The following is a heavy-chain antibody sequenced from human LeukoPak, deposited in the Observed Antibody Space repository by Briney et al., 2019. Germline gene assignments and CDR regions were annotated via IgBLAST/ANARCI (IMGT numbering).Heavy chain of an antibody. Sequence: ASVKVSCKASGYTFTGYYMHWVRQAPGQGLEWMGWINPNSGGTNYAQKFQGRVTMTRDTSTSTVYMELSSLRSEDTAVYYCARRSGRRYFDYWGQGTLVTVSS. CDR1: GYTFTGYY. CDR3: ARRSGRRYFDY. V-gene: IGHV1-2*02. CDR2: INPNSGGT. J-gene: IGHJ4*02. D-gene: IGHD3-3*01.